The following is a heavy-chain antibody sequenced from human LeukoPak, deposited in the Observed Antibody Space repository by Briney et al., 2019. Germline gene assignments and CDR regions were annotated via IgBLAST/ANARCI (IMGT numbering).Heavy chain of an antibody. D-gene: IGHD5-12*01. CDR2: ISGSGGST. Sequence: QTGGSLRLSCAASGFTFSSYAMSWVRQAPGKGLEWVSAISGSGGSTYYADSVKGRFTISRDNSKNTLYLQMNSLRAEDTAVYYCAKVCSGYEDNWFDPWGQGTLVTVSS. CDR1: GFTFSSYA. CDR3: AKVCSGYEDNWFDP. V-gene: IGHV3-23*01. J-gene: IGHJ5*02.